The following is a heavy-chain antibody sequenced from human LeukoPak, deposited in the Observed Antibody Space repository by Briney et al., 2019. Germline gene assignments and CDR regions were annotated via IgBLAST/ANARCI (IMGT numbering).Heavy chain of an antibody. V-gene: IGHV4-39*07. J-gene: IGHJ4*02. D-gene: IGHD6-19*01. Sequence: PSETLSLTCTVSGGSISSSSYYWGWIRQPPGKGLEWIGSIYYSGSTYYNPSLKSRVTISVDTSKNQFSLKLSSVTAADTAVYYCAREGTGSGWYGSLDYFDYWGQGTLVTVSS. CDR2: IYYSGST. CDR3: AREGTGSGWYGSLDYFDY. CDR1: GGSISSSSYY.